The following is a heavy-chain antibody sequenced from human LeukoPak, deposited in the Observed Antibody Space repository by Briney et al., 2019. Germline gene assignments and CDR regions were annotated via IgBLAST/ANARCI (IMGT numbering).Heavy chain of an antibody. Sequence: SETLSLTCAVCGGSFSGYYWSWIRQPPGKGLEWIGEINHSGSTNYNPSLKSRVTISVDTSKNQFSLKLSSVTAADAAVYYCARDRSLRGYDSVGYFDYWGQGTLVTVSS. CDR3: ARDRSLRGYDSVGYFDY. V-gene: IGHV4-34*01. CDR2: INHSGST. CDR1: GGSFSGYY. J-gene: IGHJ4*02. D-gene: IGHD5-12*01.